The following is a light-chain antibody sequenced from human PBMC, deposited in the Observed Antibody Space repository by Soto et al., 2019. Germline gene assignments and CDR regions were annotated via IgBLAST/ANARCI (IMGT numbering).Light chain of an antibody. J-gene: IGLJ2*01. CDR2: DVS. CDR1: SSDVGGYNY. Sequence: QSVLTQPASVSGSPGQSITISCTGTSSDVGGYNYVSWYQQHPGKAPKLMIYDVSNRPSGVSNRFSGSKSGNTGSLTISGLHAEDEADYYCSSYTSSSTLVVFGGGTKVTVL. CDR3: SSYTSSSTLVV. V-gene: IGLV2-14*01.